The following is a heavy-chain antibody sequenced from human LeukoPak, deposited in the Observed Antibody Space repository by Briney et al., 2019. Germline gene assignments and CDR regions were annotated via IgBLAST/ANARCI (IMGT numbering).Heavy chain of an antibody. D-gene: IGHD3-22*01. Sequence: PGGSLRLSCAASGFTFDDYGMSWVRQAPGKGLEWVSGINWNGGSIRYVDSVKGRFTISRDNAKNSLYLQMNSLRAEDTAVYYCARKYYYHSSPIDSWGQGTLVTVSS. CDR2: INWNGGSI. CDR3: ARKYYYHSSPIDS. J-gene: IGHJ4*02. V-gene: IGHV3-20*04. CDR1: GFTFDDYG.